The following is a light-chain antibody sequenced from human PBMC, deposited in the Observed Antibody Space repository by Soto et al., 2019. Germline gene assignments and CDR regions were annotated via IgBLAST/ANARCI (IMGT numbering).Light chain of an antibody. Sequence: QSVLTQPPSASGTPGQRVTISCSGSSSNIGHNFVSWYQQLPGTAPKVLIYRNNQRPSGVPDRFSGSKSGTSASLAISGLRSEDEADYYCAAWDDGLSVVFGGGTKLTVL. CDR2: RNN. J-gene: IGLJ2*01. CDR3: AAWDDGLSVV. CDR1: SSNIGHNF. V-gene: IGLV1-47*01.